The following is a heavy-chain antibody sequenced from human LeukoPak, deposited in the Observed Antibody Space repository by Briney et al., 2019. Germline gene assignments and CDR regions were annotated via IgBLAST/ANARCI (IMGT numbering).Heavy chain of an antibody. CDR1: GGSISTYY. Sequence: SETLSLTCTVSGGSISTYYWSWIRQPPGKGLEWIGYIYYSGSTNYNPSLKSRVTISVDTSKNQFSLKLNSVTAADTAVYFCARMLLWLDYYMDVWGKGTTVTVSS. J-gene: IGHJ6*03. V-gene: IGHV4-59*01. CDR3: ARMLLWLDYYMDV. CDR2: IYYSGST. D-gene: IGHD2-2*01.